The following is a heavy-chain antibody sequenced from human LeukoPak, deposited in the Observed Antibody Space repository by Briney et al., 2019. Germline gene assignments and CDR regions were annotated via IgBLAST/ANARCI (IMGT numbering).Heavy chain of an antibody. Sequence: KPSETLSLTCSVSGYSIKDGYYWGWIRQSPGKGLEWIGSIFYTGTTYYSSSLRSRVTLSRDSSKNQFSVKLTSLTAADTAVYYCASSAYFYDSVGYLYYWGQGTLVTVSS. D-gene: IGHD3-22*01. CDR2: IFYTGTT. CDR3: ASSAYFYDSVGYLYY. J-gene: IGHJ4*02. V-gene: IGHV4-38-2*02. CDR1: GYSIKDGYY.